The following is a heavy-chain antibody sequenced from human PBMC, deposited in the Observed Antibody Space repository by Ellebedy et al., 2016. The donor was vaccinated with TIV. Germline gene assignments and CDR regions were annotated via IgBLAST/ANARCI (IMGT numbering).Heavy chain of an antibody. CDR3: ARAHYGSRSYSHFDY. V-gene: IGHV1-46*01. CDR2: INPSGGRI. J-gene: IGHJ4*02. Sequence: AASVKVSCKASGYTFTSYYIHWVRQAPGQGLEWMGIINPSGGRISYTQKLQGRVTMTRDTSTSTVYMELSSLTSEDTAVYYCARAHYGSRSYSHFDYWGQGTLVTVSS. D-gene: IGHD3-10*01. CDR1: GYTFTSYY.